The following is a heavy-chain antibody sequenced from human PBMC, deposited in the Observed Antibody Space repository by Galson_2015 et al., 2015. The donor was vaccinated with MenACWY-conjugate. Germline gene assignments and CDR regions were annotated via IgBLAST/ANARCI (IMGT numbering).Heavy chain of an antibody. CDR1: GFTFSSYG. D-gene: IGHD6-19*01. CDR3: AKESGSPNPGHFYYSMEV. J-gene: IGHJ6*03. CDR2: IRYDGSNK. Sequence: SLRLSCAASGFTFSSYGMHWVRQAPGKGLEWVAFIRYDGSNKYYADSVKGRFTISRDNSKNTLYLQMNSLRAEDTAVYYCAKESGSPNPGHFYYSMEVWGKGLTVTVS. V-gene: IGHV3-30*02.